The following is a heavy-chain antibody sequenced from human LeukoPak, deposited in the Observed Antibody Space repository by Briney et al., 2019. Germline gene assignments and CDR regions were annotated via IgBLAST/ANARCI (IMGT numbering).Heavy chain of an antibody. CDR2: IIGTGDST. CDR1: GFTFRNHG. V-gene: IGHV3-23*01. J-gene: IGHJ4*02. Sequence: PGGSLRLSCAASGFTFRNHGMSWVRQAPGKGLEWVSGIIGTGDSTFYADPVKGRFTISRDNSRNTLYLHMNSLRVDDTAVYYCASLYNDYGDYWGQEALVTVSS. CDR3: ASLYNDYGDY. D-gene: IGHD5-24*01.